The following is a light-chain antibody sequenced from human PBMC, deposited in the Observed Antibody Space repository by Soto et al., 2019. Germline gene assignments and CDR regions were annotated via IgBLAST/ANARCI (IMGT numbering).Light chain of an antibody. Sequence: DIQMTQSPSTLSASVGDTVTITCRASQSITTWLAWYQQKPGKVPKLLIYKASSLESGVPSRFSGSGSGTEFTLTISSLQPDDVATYYCQQYNTYSTFGQGTKVDIK. CDR2: KAS. J-gene: IGKJ1*01. V-gene: IGKV1-5*03. CDR1: QSITTW. CDR3: QQYNTYST.